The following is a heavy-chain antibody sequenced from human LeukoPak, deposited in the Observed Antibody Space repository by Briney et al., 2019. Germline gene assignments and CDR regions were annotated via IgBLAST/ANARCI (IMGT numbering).Heavy chain of an antibody. CDR2: ISGSGGST. J-gene: IGHJ4*02. CDR3: AEDHRYYDFWSGYSAFYYFDY. V-gene: IGHV3-23*01. CDR1: GFTFSSYA. D-gene: IGHD3-3*01. Sequence: GGSLRLSCAASGFTFSSYAMSWVRQAPGNGLEWVSAISGSGGSTYYADSVKGRFTISRDNSKNTLYLQMNSLRAEDTAVYYCAEDHRYYDFWSGYSAFYYFDYWGQGTLVTVSS.